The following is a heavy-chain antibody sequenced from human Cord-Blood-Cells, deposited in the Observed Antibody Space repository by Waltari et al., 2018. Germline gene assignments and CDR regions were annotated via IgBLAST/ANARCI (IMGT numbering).Heavy chain of an antibody. Sequence: EVQLVQSGAEVKKPGESLKISCKGSGYSFTSYWIGWVRQMPGTGVEWMGIIYPGDSDTRYSPSFQGQVAGSADKSISTAYLQWSSLKASDTAMYYCARLEGYIVGAKYYYYGMDVWGQGTTVTVSS. CDR3: ARLEGYIVGAKYYYYGMDV. CDR2: IYPGDSDT. J-gene: IGHJ6*02. D-gene: IGHD1-26*01. V-gene: IGHV5-51*03. CDR1: GYSFTSYW.